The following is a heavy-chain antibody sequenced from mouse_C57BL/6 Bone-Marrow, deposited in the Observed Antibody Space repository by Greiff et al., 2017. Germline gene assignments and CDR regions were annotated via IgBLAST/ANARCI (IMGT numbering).Heavy chain of an antibody. J-gene: IGHJ4*01. Sequence: EVKLVESGPELVKPGASVKISCKASGYSFTDYNMNWVKQSNGKSLEWIGVINPNYGTTSYNQKFKGKATLTVDQSSSTAYMQLNSLTSEDSAVYYCATNYGSSPYYAMDYWGQGTSVTVSS. D-gene: IGHD1-1*01. V-gene: IGHV1-39*01. CDR2: INPNYGTT. CDR3: ATNYGSSPYYAMDY. CDR1: GYSFTDYN.